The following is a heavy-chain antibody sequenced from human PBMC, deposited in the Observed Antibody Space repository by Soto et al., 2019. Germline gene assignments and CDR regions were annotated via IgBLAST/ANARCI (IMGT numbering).Heavy chain of an antibody. D-gene: IGHD6-13*01. CDR2: FDPEDGET. Sequence: ASVKVSCKVSGYTLTELSMHWVRQAPGKGLEWMGGFDPEDGETIYAQKFQGRVTMTEDTSTHTAYMELSSLRSEDTAVYYCATALAAAGTRVYYYYYYMDVWGKGTTVTVSS. CDR1: GYTLTELS. CDR3: ATALAAAGTRVYYYYYYMDV. J-gene: IGHJ6*03. V-gene: IGHV1-24*01.